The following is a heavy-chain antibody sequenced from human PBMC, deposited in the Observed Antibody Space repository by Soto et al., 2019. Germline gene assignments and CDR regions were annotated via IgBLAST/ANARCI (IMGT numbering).Heavy chain of an antibody. CDR3: AKDQEGYSYGYGTFDY. V-gene: IGHV3-23*01. Sequence: GGSLRLSCAASGFTFSSYAMSWVRQAPGKGLEWVSAISGSGGSTYYAASVKGRFTISRDNSKNTLYLQMNSLRAEDTAVYYCAKDQEGYSYGYGTFDYWGQGTLVTVSS. CDR1: GFTFSSYA. CDR2: ISGSGGST. J-gene: IGHJ4*02. D-gene: IGHD5-18*01.